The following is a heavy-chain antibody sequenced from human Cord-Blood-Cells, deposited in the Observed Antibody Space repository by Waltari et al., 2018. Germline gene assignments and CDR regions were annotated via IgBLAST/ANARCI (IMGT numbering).Heavy chain of an antibody. CDR1: GYPFTSHG. Sequence: QVQLVQSGAEVKKPGASVKVSCKASGYPFTSHGISWVRMAPGQGLEWMGWSSAYNGNTNYARKLQGRVTMTTDTSTSTAYMELRSLRSDDTAVYYCARTASGPEWAFDIWGQGTMVTVSS. J-gene: IGHJ3*02. V-gene: IGHV1-18*01. CDR2: SSAYNGNT. D-gene: IGHD3-10*01. CDR3: ARTASGPEWAFDI.